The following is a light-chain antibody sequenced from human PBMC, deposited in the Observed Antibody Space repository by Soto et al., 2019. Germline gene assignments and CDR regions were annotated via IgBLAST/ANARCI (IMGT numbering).Light chain of an antibody. Sequence: DIHMTQSPSSLSASVGDRVTITCRVSQSIDSYVNWYQQKSGQAPKLPIYAASSLRSGVPSRFSGTGSGTDFTLTITSLQPEDFASYHCQQSYSSPPTFGQGTKLEIK. CDR3: QQSYSSPPT. V-gene: IGKV1-39*01. CDR1: QSIDSY. J-gene: IGKJ2*01. CDR2: AAS.